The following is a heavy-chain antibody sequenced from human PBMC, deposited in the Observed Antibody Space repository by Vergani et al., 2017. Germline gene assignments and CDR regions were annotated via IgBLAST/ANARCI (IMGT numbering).Heavy chain of an antibody. J-gene: IGHJ3*01. CDR1: GASINNDFYY. V-gene: IGHV4-61*02. D-gene: IGHD2-21*01. CDR2: IYVCCIT. Sequence: QVQLQESGPGLVKPSQTLSLICTVSGASINNDFYYLHWIRQPAGKGLEWIGRIYVCCITEYNSSLQSRVSMSVDTSKNQFSLTLTSVTAADTAVYYCARDNKHLRPGAFDLWGQGTMVTVSS. CDR3: ARDNKHLRPGAFDL.